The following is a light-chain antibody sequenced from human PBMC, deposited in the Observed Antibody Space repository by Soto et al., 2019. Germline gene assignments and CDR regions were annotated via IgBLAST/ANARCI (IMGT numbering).Light chain of an antibody. V-gene: IGKV3-20*01. CDR1: QSVSSSY. CDR3: QQYGGSPPT. J-gene: IGKJ1*01. Sequence: EIVLTQSPGILSLSPGERATLSCRASQSVSSSYLAWYQQKPGQAPRLLIYDASSRAAGIPDRFSGSGSGTDFTLTISRLEPEDFAVYYCQQYGGSPPTFGQGTKVDIK. CDR2: DAS.